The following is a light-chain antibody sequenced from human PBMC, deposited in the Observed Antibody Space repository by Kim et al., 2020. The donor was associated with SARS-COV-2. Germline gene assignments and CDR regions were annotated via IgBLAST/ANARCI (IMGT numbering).Light chain of an antibody. CDR1: SSNIGTNS. CDR2: RDN. V-gene: IGLV1-47*01. J-gene: IGLJ3*02. Sequence: GQTVTISCSGSSSNIGTNSVYWYQHLPGTAPELLIYRDNQRRSGIPDRISGSKSGTSASLAISGLRSEDEADYYCATWDASLSGVVFGGGTQLTVL. CDR3: ATWDASLSGVV.